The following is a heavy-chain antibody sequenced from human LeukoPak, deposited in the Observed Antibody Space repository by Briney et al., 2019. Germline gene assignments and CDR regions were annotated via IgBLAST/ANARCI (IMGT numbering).Heavy chain of an antibody. CDR1: GFSFGDYW. CDR2: ISGSGGST. CDR3: ARGYKWSYPGEGAFDI. J-gene: IGHJ3*02. D-gene: IGHD1-7*01. Sequence: PGGSLRLSCVGSGFSFGDYWMNWVRQAPGKGLEWVSAISGSGGSTYYADSVKGRFTISRDNSKNTLYLQMNSLRPEDTAVYYCARGYKWSYPGEGAFDIWGQGTMVTVSS. V-gene: IGHV3-23*01.